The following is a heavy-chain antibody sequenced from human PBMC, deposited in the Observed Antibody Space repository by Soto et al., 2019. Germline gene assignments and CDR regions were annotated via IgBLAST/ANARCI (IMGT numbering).Heavy chain of an antibody. CDR3: AITVDHYDSSGYEDY. CDR1: GFTFRNYW. J-gene: IGHJ4*02. Sequence: EVQLVESGGGLVQPGGSLRLSCAASGFTFRNYWMHWVRQAPGKGLVWVSRISSDGRSTSYADSVKGRFTISRDNAKNALYLQMNSPRAEDTAVYYCAITVDHYDSSGYEDYWGQGTLVTVSS. CDR2: ISSDGRST. V-gene: IGHV3-74*01. D-gene: IGHD3-22*01.